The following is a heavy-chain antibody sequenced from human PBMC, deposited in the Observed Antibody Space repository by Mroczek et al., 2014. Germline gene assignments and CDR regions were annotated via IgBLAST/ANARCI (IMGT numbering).Heavy chain of an antibody. J-gene: IGHJ6*02. CDR1: GFTFSSYG. CDR2: IWYDGSNK. V-gene: IGHV3-33*01. Sequence: ESGGGVVQPGRSLRLSCAASGFTFSSYGMHWVRQAPGKGLEWVAVIWYDGSNKYYADSVKGRFTISRDNSKNTLYLQMNSLRAEDTAVYYCAREGREYGDYDETPTYYGMDVWGQGTTVTVSS. CDR3: AREGREYGDYDETPTYYGMDV. D-gene: IGHD4-17*01.